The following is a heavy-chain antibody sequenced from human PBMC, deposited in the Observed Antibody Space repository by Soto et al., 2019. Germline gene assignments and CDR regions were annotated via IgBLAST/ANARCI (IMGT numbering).Heavy chain of an antibody. V-gene: IGHV4-59*01. J-gene: IGHJ4*02. D-gene: IGHD2-8*01. CDR3: AREAAATIQDTGYCTNGVCSYFDY. CDR2: IYYSGST. Sequence: SETLSLTCTVSGGSISSYYWSWIRQPPGKGLEWIGYIYYSGSTNYNPSLKSRVTISVDTSKNQFSLKLSSVTAADTAVYYCAREAAATIQDTGYCTNGVCSYFDYWGQGTLVTVSS. CDR1: GGSISSYY.